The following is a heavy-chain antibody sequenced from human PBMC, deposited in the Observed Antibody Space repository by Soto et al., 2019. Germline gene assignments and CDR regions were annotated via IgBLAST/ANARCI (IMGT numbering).Heavy chain of an antibody. CDR3: AKDGGSHCWFDP. Sequence: VKVSCKASGFTFTSSAFQWVRQARGQRLEWIGWIAVGSGYTNYAQRFQDRVTLTRDMSTATTYMELSRLTSEDTAVYYCAKDGGSHCWFDPWGQGTLVTVSS. CDR1: GFTFTSSA. J-gene: IGHJ5*02. D-gene: IGHD1-26*01. V-gene: IGHV1-58*01. CDR2: IAVGSGYT.